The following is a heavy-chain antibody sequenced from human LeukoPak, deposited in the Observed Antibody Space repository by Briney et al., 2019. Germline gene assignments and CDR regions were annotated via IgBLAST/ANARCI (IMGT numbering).Heavy chain of an antibody. J-gene: IGHJ6*02. D-gene: IGHD6-13*01. Sequence: GGSLRLSCAASGFTFSSYAMSWVRQAPGKGLEWVSAISGSGGSTYYADSVKGRFTISRDNSKNTLYLQMNSLRAEDTAVYYCAKGSTAGYSSSWGVGFYYYYGMDVWGQGTTVTVSS. V-gene: IGHV3-23*01. CDR2: ISGSGGST. CDR1: GFTFSSYA. CDR3: AKGSTAGYSSSWGVGFYYYYGMDV.